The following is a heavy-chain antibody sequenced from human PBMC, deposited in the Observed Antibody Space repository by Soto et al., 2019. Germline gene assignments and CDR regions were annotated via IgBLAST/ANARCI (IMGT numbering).Heavy chain of an antibody. V-gene: IGHV3-23*04. CDR1: GFSFTNFA. CDR2: IGASGDIT. J-gene: IGHJ4*02. D-gene: IGHD2-21*02. Sequence: VILVESGGGVVQPGGSLRLSCAASGFSFTNFAMSWVRQAPGKGLEWVAGIGASGDITWYADSVKGRLSISRDNSKNTLYLQLNRLRFEDTAVYYCAKDDFTDRGDDYFDYWGPGTLVTVSS. CDR3: AKDDFTDRGDDYFDY.